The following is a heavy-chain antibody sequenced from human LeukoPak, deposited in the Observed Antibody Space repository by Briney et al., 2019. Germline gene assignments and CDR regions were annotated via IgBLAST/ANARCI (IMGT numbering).Heavy chain of an antibody. CDR3: ARATDSNGWLFDY. J-gene: IGHJ4*02. CDR2: INYSGST. CDR1: GDSISSSTYH. V-gene: IGHV4-61*05. D-gene: IGHD6-19*01. Sequence: PSETLSLTCTVSGDSISSSTYHWVWIRQPPGKGLEWIGYINYSGSTNYNPSLKSRVTISVDTSRNQLSLKLTSVTAADTAVYYCARATDSNGWLFDYWGQGTLVTVSS.